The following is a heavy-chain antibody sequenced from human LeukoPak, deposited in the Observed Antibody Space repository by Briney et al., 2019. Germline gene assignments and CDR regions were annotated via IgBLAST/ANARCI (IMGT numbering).Heavy chain of an antibody. D-gene: IGHD3-3*01. CDR2: IYTSGST. J-gene: IGHJ4*02. CDR3: ARGARITIFGVVTAEYYFDY. Sequence: SETLSLTCTVSGGSISSYYWSCIRQPAGKGLEWIGRIYTSGSTNYNPSLKSRVTMSVDTAKNQFSLRLNFVTAADTAVYYCARGARITIFGVVTAEYYFDYWGQGTLVTVSS. V-gene: IGHV4-4*07. CDR1: GGSISSYY.